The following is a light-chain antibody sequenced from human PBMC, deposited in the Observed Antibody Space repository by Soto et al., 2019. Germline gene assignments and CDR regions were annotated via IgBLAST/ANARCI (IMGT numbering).Light chain of an antibody. CDR3: SSYRTSTTLGV. Sequence: QSALTQPASVSGSPGQSITISCTGSSSDVGGYKYVSWYQQHPGKAPKLMIYDVSNRPSGVSSRFSGSESGNTASLTISGLQAEDEAEYYCSSYRTSTTLGVFGGGTKLTV. CDR1: SSDVGGYKY. CDR2: DVS. V-gene: IGLV2-14*01. J-gene: IGLJ2*01.